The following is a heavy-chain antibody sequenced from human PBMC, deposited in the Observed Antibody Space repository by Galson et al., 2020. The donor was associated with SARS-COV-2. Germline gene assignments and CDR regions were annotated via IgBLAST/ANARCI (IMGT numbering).Heavy chain of an antibody. CDR3: ARRKYYNYYMDV. CDR1: GGSTSTSRDY. CDR2: TSYPGST. J-gene: IGHJ6*03. Sequence: SATLSLTCNASGGSTSTSRDYCGWSRQPPGKGLEWIGTTSYPGSTYYNPSLKSRVIISVDTSKNQFSLTPSSVTAADTGVDYCARRKYYNYYMDVWGKGTTVTISS. V-gene: IGHV4-39*01.